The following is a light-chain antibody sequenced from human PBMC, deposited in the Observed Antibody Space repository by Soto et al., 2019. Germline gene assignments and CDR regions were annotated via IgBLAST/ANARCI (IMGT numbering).Light chain of an antibody. Sequence: EIVMTQSPATLSVSPGERATLSCRASQSVSSNVAWYQQKPGQAPRLLIYGASTRATGIPARFSGSGSGTDFTLTISRLEPEDFAVYYCQQYDDSPLTFGGGTKVDI. V-gene: IGKV3-15*01. CDR3: QQYDDSPLT. CDR1: QSVSSN. CDR2: GAS. J-gene: IGKJ4*01.